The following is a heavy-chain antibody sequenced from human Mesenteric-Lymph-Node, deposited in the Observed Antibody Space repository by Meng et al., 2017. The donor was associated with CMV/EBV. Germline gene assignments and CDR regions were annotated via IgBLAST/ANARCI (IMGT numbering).Heavy chain of an antibody. CDR2: IRSKANSYAT. V-gene: IGHV3-73*01. CDR3: TRLSGAVGATRPDY. D-gene: IGHD1-26*01. CDR1: GFTFSGSA. J-gene: IGHJ4*02. Sequence: GGSLRLSCAASGFTFSGSAMHWVRQASGKGLEWVGRIRSKANSYATAYAASVKGRLTISRDDSKNTAYLQMNSLKTEDTAVYYCTRLSGAVGATRPDYWGQGTLVTVSS.